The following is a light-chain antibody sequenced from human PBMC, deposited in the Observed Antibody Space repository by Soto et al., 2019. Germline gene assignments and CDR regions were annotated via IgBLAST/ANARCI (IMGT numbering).Light chain of an antibody. J-gene: IGKJ1*01. CDR1: QSSSTY. CDR3: QQSYSTLRT. CDR2: AAS. Sequence: DIQMTQSPSSLSASVGDRVTITCRASQSSSTYLNWYQQKPRKAPKLLIYAASSLQSEVPSRFSGSGSGTDFTLTISSLQPEDFATYYCQQSYSTLRTFGQGTKVEIK. V-gene: IGKV1-39*01.